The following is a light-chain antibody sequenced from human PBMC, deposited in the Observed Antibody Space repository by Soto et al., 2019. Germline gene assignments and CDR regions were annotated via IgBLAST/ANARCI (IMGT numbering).Light chain of an antibody. Sequence: QSALTQPASVSGSPGQSITISCTGTSSDVGGYNYVSWYQQHPGEAPKLLIYDVSNRPSGVSNRFSGSKSGNTASLTISGLQAEDEADYYRSSYRSSSTVYVFGTGTKLTVL. CDR1: SSDVGGYNY. V-gene: IGLV2-14*01. CDR3: SSYRSSSTVYV. J-gene: IGLJ1*01. CDR2: DVS.